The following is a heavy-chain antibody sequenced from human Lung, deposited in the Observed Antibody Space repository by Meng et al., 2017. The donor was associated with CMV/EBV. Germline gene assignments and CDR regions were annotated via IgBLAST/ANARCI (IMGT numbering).Heavy chain of an antibody. CDR2: ISTDNGHT. D-gene: IGHD3-10*01. V-gene: IGHV1-18*04. CDR1: YA. J-gene: IGHJ4*02. CDR3: ARSFGTNYVSGTLAGDCTFDS. Sequence: YAINRGRKARGQGLDWKGWISTDNGHTHDATKYHGRATMTTDTSTSKDYMKLRCLRSDDTAVYYGARSFGTNYVSGTLAGDCTFDSWGRGTLVTVSS.